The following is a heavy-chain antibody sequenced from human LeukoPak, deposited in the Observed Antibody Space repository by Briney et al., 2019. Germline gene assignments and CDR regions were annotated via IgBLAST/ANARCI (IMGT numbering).Heavy chain of an antibody. CDR2: ISGSAGST. D-gene: IGHD4-17*01. CDR1: GFMFSDYF. Sequence: PGGSLRLSCAASGFMFSDYFMSRVRQAPGKGLEWVSTISGSAGSTHYADSVKGRFTISRDTSKNMLYLQMTSLRAEDTALYYCAKGSTFGDLNYFDSWGQGALVSVSS. CDR3: AKGSTFGDLNYFDS. J-gene: IGHJ4*02. V-gene: IGHV3-23*01.